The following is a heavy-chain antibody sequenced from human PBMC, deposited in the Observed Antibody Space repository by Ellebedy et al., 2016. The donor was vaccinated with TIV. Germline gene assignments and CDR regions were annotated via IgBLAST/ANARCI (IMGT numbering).Heavy chain of an antibody. CDR2: ITSDSSYI. D-gene: IGHD6-13*01. CDR1: EFAFSTYT. J-gene: IGHJ4*02. V-gene: IGHV3-21*01. CDR3: ARDSSDWSF. Sequence: ETLSLTCVASEFAFSTYTMNWVRQAPGKGLEWVSSITSDSSYIDYGDSLKGRFTTSRDNAKNSLYLQMNSLRAEDTAVYYCARDSSDWSFWGQGTLVTVSS.